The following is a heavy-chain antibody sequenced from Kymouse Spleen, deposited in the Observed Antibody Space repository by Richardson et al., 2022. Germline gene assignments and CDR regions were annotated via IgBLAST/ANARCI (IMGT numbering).Heavy chain of an antibody. CDR1: GFTFSGSA. Sequence: EVQLVESGGGLVQPGGSLKLSCAASGFTFSGSAMHWVRQASGKGLEWVGRIRSKANSYATAYAASVKGRFTISRDDSKNTAYLQMNSLKTEDTAVYYCTYSSSWYPEYFQHWGQGTLVTVSS. V-gene: IGHV3-73*02. J-gene: IGHJ1*01. CDR2: IRSKANSYAT. D-gene: IGHD6-13*01. CDR3: TYSSSWYPEYFQH.